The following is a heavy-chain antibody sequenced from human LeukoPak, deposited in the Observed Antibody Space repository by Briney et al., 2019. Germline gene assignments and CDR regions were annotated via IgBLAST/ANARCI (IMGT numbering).Heavy chain of an antibody. CDR2: ISWNSGSI. V-gene: IGHV3-9*01. CDR3: AKAKSLYYDCSGYLDY. Sequence: PGGSLRLSCAASGFTFDDYAMHWVRQAPGKGLEWVSGISWNSGSIGYADSVKGRFTISRDNAKNSLYLQMNSLRAEDTALYYCAKAKSLYYDCSGYLDYWGQGTLVTVSS. D-gene: IGHD3-22*01. J-gene: IGHJ4*02. CDR1: GFTFDDYA.